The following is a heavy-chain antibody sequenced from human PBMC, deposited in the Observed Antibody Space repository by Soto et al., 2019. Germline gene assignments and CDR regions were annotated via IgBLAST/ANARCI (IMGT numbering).Heavy chain of an antibody. CDR1: GGSFSDYY. J-gene: IGHJ3*02. CDR2: ILHTGNT. CDR3: ARALGSFDI. Sequence: QVQLQQWGAGLLKPSETLSLTCAVYGGSFSDYYWSWIRQPPGKGLEWIGEILHTGNTNYNPSLKSRVTVSVDTSKKQFSLEMNSVTAADTAMYYCARALGSFDIWGQGTMVTVSS. D-gene: IGHD3-16*01. V-gene: IGHV4-34*12.